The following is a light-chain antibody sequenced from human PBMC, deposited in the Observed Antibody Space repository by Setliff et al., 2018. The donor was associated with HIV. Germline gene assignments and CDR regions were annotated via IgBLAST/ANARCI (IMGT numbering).Light chain of an antibody. J-gene: IGLJ1*01. CDR3: CSYTGSAALYV. V-gene: IGLV2-14*03. Sequence: QSVLTQPASVSGSPGQSITISCTGTSSDVGAYNYVSWYQHHPGKAPKLIIYDVTERPSGISNRFSGSKSGNTASLTISGLQAEDEADYYCCSYTGSAALYVFGPGTKVTVL. CDR1: SSDVGAYNY. CDR2: DVT.